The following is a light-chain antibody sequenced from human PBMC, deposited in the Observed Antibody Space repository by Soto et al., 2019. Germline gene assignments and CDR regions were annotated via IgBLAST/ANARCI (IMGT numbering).Light chain of an antibody. V-gene: IGLV2-11*01. CDR2: DVS. J-gene: IGLJ3*02. Sequence: QSALTQPRSVSGSPGQSVTISCTGTNSDVGGYNYVSWYQQHPGKAPKVMIYDVSRRPSGVPDRFSGSKSGNTASLTISGLQAEDKADYYCCSYASAYNFWVFGGGTKLTVL. CDR3: CSYASAYNFWV. CDR1: NSDVGGYNY.